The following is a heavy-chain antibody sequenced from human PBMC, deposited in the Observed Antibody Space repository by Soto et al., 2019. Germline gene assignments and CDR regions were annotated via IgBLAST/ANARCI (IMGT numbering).Heavy chain of an antibody. Sequence: PSETLSLTCAVYGGSFSGYYWSWIRQPPGKGLEWIGEINHSGSTNYNPSLKSRVTISVDTSKNQFSLKLSSVTAADTAVYYCARGTVVAGNHGTWGWFDTWGQGTLVTVSS. CDR1: GGSFSGYY. V-gene: IGHV4-34*01. CDR2: INHSGST. CDR3: ARGTVVAGNHGTWGWFDT. J-gene: IGHJ5*02. D-gene: IGHD2-15*01.